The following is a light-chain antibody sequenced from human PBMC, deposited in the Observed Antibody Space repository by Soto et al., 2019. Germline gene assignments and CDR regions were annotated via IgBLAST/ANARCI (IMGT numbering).Light chain of an antibody. CDR2: GTS. Sequence: EIVLTQSPGTLSLSPGERATLSCRASQSVSSSYLAWYQHKPGRAPRLLIDGTSSRATGIPDRFSGSGSGTEFTLTISRLEPEDLAVYYCQQYGSLVTFGQGTKVDI. V-gene: IGKV3-20*01. J-gene: IGKJ1*01. CDR3: QQYGSLVT. CDR1: QSVSSSY.